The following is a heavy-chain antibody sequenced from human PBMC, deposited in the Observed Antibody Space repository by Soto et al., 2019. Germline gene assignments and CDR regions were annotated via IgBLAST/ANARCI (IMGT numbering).Heavy chain of an antibody. V-gene: IGHV3-74*01. J-gene: IGHJ6*03. Sequence: EVQLVESGGGLVQRGGSLRLSCAASGFTFSSYWMHWVRQAPGKGLEWVSGFSNDASTTRYADSVKGRFTISRDYARNTLHLQMNSLRSEDTAVYYCARDSSWYRVHYLDVWGKGTTVTVSS. CDR2: FSNDASTT. CDR1: GFTFSSYW. CDR3: ARDSSWYRVHYLDV. D-gene: IGHD6-13*01.